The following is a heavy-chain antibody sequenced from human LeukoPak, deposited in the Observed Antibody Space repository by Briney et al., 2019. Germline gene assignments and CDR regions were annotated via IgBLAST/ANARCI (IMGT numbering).Heavy chain of an antibody. CDR1: GFTFSSYE. D-gene: IGHD3-22*01. Sequence: VGSLRLSCAASGFTFSSYEMNWVRQAPGKGLEWVSYISSSGSTIYYADSVKGRFTISRDNAKNSLYLQMNSLRAEDTAVYYCASLRGYYYDSSGSDRHDAFDIWGQGTRVTVSS. V-gene: IGHV3-48*03. CDR3: ASLRGYYYDSSGSDRHDAFDI. CDR2: ISSSGSTI. J-gene: IGHJ3*02.